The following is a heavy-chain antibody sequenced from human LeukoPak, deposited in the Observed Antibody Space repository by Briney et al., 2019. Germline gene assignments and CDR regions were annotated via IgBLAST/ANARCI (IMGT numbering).Heavy chain of an antibody. Sequence: GGSLRLSCAASGFPFSSYAMSWVRQAPGKGLEWVSAISGNGGTTYYADSVQGRFTISRDNPKNTLYLQMNSLRAENTALYYCAKNHFNPLSPAWGQGTLVTVSS. V-gene: IGHV3-23*01. CDR3: AKNHFNPLSPA. CDR1: GFPFSSYA. CDR2: ISGNGGTT. D-gene: IGHD2-8*01. J-gene: IGHJ5*02.